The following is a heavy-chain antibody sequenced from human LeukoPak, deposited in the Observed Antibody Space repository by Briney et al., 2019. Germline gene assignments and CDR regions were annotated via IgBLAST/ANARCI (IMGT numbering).Heavy chain of an antibody. D-gene: IGHD3-3*01. CDR3: ARGLWSAHRREYYFDS. Sequence: GASVKVSCKASGYTFTNYAVNWLRQAPGQRLEWMGWINAGNGDTKFSQYYQARVTITRDASASTAYMELSSLTSEDTAVYFCARGLWSAHRREYYFDSWGQGTLVTVSS. V-gene: IGHV1-3*01. CDR2: INAGNGDT. J-gene: IGHJ4*02. CDR1: GYTFTNYA.